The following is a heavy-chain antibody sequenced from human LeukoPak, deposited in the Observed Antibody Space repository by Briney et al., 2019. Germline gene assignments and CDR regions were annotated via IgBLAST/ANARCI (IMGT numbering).Heavy chain of an antibody. CDR1: GFTFSSYS. D-gene: IGHD2-15*01. CDR2: ISSSSSYI. J-gene: IGHJ6*02. CDR3: ARDDLGYCSGGSCYEGDNYYYYYGMDV. V-gene: IGHV3-21*01. Sequence: PGGSLRLSCAASGFTFSSYSVNWVRQAPGKGLEWVSSISSSSSYIYYAGSVKGRFTISRDNAKNSLYLQMNSLRAEDTAVYYCARDDLGYCSGGSCYEGDNYYYYYGMDVWGQGTTVTVSS.